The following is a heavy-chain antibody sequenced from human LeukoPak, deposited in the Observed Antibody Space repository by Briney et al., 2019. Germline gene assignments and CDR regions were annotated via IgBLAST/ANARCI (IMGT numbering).Heavy chain of an antibody. V-gene: IGHV1-18*01. CDR1: GYTFTSYG. CDR3: ARDRSGIVVVVAANEPYYMDV. J-gene: IGHJ6*03. D-gene: IGHD2-15*01. Sequence: ASVKLSCKASGYTFTSYGISWVRQAPGQGLEWMGWISAYNGNTNYAQKLQGGVTMTTDTSTSTAYMELRSLRSDDTAVYYCARDRSGIVVVVAANEPYYMDVWGKGTTVTVSS. CDR2: ISAYNGNT.